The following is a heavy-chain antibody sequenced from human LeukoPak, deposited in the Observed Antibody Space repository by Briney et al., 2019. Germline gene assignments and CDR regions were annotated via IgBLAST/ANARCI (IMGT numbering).Heavy chain of an antibody. V-gene: IGHV1-8*03. D-gene: IGHD6-6*01. CDR2: MNPNSGNT. J-gene: IGHJ4*02. CDR1: GYTFTSYD. CDR3: ARVRSAARPRDFDY. Sequence: ASVKVSCKASGYTFTSYDINCVRQATGQGLEWMGWMNPNSGNTGYAQKFQGRVTITRNTSISTAYMELSSLRSEDTAVYYCARVRSAARPRDFDYWGQGTLVTVSS.